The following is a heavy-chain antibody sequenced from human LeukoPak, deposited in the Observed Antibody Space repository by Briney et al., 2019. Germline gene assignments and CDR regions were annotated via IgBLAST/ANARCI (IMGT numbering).Heavy chain of an antibody. D-gene: IGHD3-16*02. V-gene: IGHV3-23*01. CDR3: AKHGDNVWGSFRFGLDY. CDR2: IIGSGNSI. CDR1: GFTFSTYA. Sequence: GGSLRLSCAASGFTFSTYAMSWVRQAPGKGLEWISLIIGSGNSIHYADSVKGRFTISRDNFKNTVFLQLNSLRPADTAVYYCAKHGDNVWGSFRFGLDYWGQGTLVTVSS. J-gene: IGHJ4*02.